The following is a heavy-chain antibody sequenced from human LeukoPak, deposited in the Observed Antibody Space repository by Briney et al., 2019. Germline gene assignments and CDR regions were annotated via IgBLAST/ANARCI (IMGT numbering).Heavy chain of an antibody. CDR1: GYTFTGYY. D-gene: IGHD1-1*01. CDR3: AKTGTTGAFDP. CDR2: ISAYNGNT. V-gene: IGHV1-18*04. J-gene: IGHJ5*02. Sequence: GASVKVSCKASGYTFTGYYMHWVRQAPGQGLEWMGWISAYNGNTNYAQKLQGRVTMTTDTSTSTAYMELRSLRSDDTAVYYCAKTGTTGAFDPWGQGTLVTVSS.